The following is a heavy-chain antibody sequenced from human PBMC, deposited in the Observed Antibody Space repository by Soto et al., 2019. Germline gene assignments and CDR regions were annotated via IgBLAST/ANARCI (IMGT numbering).Heavy chain of an antibody. V-gene: IGHV3-74*01. CDR1: GFSFSNYL. D-gene: IGHD3-10*01. CDR3: ARGGGTSGSYYYAMDV. J-gene: IGHJ6*02. Sequence: PGGSQRLSCAASGFSFSNYLMHWVRQDPGKGLVWVSRIISDGSYTNYADSVKGRFTISRDNAKNTLYLQMNSLRAEDTAVYFCARGGGTSGSYYYAMDVWGQGATVTVSS. CDR2: IISDGSYT.